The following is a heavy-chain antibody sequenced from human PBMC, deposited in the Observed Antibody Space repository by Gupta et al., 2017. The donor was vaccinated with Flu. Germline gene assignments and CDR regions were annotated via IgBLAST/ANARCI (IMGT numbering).Heavy chain of an antibody. Sequence: EVQLLESGGGLVQPGGSLRLSCAASGFPFSNYAMTWVRQAPGKGLEWVSTITRSADSTYYADSVKGRFTISRDNSKNTLYLEMNSLRAEDTALYYCAKKYTTSSGAFFDYWGQGSLVTVSS. CDR3: AKKYTTSSGAFFDY. CDR2: ITRSADST. CDR1: GFPFSNYA. J-gene: IGHJ4*02. V-gene: IGHV3-23*01. D-gene: IGHD6-6*01.